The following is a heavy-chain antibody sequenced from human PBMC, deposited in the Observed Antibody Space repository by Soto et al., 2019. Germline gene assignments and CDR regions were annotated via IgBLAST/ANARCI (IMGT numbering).Heavy chain of an antibody. D-gene: IGHD3-3*01. Sequence: GASVKVSCKASGGTFSSYAISWVRQAPGQGLEWMGGIIPIFGTANYAQKFQGRVTITADESTSTAYMELSSLRSEDTAVYYCARARFLEWSRYYYYGMDVWGQGTTVTVSS. CDR3: ARARFLEWSRYYYYGMDV. CDR1: GGTFSSYA. J-gene: IGHJ6*02. V-gene: IGHV1-69*13. CDR2: IIPIFGTA.